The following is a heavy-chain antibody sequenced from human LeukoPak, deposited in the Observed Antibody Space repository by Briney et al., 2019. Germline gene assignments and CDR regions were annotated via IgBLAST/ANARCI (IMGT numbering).Heavy chain of an antibody. CDR3: ARGCGLHLSPASSYYDSRCRYFDD. Sequence: HTGGSLRLSCAASGFTFSDYSMEWVRQAPGKGLEWISYISSTSTTIYYAGSVKGRFTTSRDNAKNSLYLQMNSLRAEDTAVYYCARGCGLHLSPASSYYDSRCRYFDDWGQGTLVTVFS. J-gene: IGHJ4*02. CDR2: ISSTSTTI. CDR1: GFTFSDYS. D-gene: IGHD3-22*01. V-gene: IGHV3-48*04.